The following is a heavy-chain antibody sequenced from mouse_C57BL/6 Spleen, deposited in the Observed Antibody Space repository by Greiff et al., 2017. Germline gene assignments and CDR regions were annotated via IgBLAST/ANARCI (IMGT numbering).Heavy chain of an antibody. J-gene: IGHJ4*01. V-gene: IGHV5-4*01. CDR3: AREEKGHYDGVSMDY. CDR1: GFTFSSYA. D-gene: IGHD1-2*01. Sequence: VQLKESGGGLVKPGGSLKLSCAASGFTFSSYAMSWVRQTPEKRLEWVATISDGGSYTYYPDNVKGRFTISRDNAKNNLYLQMSHLKSEDTAMYYCAREEKGHYDGVSMDYWGQGTSGTVSS. CDR2: ISDGGSYT.